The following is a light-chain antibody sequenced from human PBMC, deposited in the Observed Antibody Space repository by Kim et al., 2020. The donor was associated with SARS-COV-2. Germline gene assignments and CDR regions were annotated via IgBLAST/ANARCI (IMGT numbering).Light chain of an antibody. Sequence: DIQMTQSPSSLSASVGDRVTITCRASQDISSSLAWYQQKPGKVPKVLIYSASTLQSGVPSRFSGSGSGTEFTLTISSLQTEDIATYYCLKYSSAARTFGPGTKVDIK. V-gene: IGKV1-27*01. CDR3: LKYSSAART. J-gene: IGKJ1*01. CDR2: SAS. CDR1: QDISSS.